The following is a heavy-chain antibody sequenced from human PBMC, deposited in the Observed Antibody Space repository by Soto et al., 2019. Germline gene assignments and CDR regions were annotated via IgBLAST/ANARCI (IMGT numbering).Heavy chain of an antibody. V-gene: IGHV1-18*01. CDR2: MSAYNDNT. Sequence: QVQLVQSGAEVKKPGASVKVSCKASGYTFTSYGISWVRQAPGQGLEWMGWMSAYNDNTNYAQKVQGRVTMTTDTSTSTTYMELRSLRSDDTAVYYCARAGYSFGGACHSGCIDYWGHGTLVTVSS. J-gene: IGHJ4*01. CDR1: GYTFTSYG. D-gene: IGHD2-8*02. CDR3: ARAGYSFGGACHSGCIDY.